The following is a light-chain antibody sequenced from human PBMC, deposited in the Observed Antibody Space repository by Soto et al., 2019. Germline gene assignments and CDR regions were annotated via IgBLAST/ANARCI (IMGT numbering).Light chain of an antibody. CDR2: GAS. V-gene: IGKV3-15*01. CDR3: QQYNNWPPYT. CDR1: QTIANN. J-gene: IGKJ2*01. Sequence: ETVMTQSPATLSVSPGERATLSCRASQTIANNLAWYQQRPGQAPRLLFYGASTRATGIPARFSGSGSGTEFTLTISSLQYEDFAIYYCQQYNNWPPYTFGQGTKLEIK.